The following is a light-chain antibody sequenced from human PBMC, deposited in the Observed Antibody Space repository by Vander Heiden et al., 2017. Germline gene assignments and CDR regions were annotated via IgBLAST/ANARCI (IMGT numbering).Light chain of an antibody. CDR3: CSYAGSYTQV. J-gene: IGLJ3*02. Sequence: QSALTQPRAVSGSPGQSVTISCTGTSSDVGSYNYVSWYQQHPGKAPKLMIYDGSKRPSGVPDRFSGSKSGNTASLTISGLQAEDEADYYCCSYAGSYTQVFGGGTKLTVL. CDR1: SSDVGSYNY. V-gene: IGLV2-11*01. CDR2: DGS.